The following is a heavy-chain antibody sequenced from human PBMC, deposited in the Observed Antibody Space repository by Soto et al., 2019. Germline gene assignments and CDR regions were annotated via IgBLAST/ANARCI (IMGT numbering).Heavy chain of an antibody. CDR1: GGSVSSGSYY. CDR2: VYYTGST. J-gene: IGHJ5*02. CDR3: VRTARQGAVAPHWFDR. Sequence: SETLSLTCTVSGGSVSSGSYYWSWIRQAPGKGLEWIGYVYYTGSTYYNPSLMSRLTISVDTSKNQFSLKLTSVTAAETAVYYCVRTARQGAVAPHWFDRWGQGTQVTVSS. D-gene: IGHD2-21*02. V-gene: IGHV4-30-4*08.